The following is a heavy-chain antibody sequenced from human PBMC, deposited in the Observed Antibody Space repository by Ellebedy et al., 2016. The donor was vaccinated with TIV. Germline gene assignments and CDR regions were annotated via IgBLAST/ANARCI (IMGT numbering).Heavy chain of an antibody. V-gene: IGHV3-23*01. D-gene: IGHD2-21*02. CDR2: LTASGDST. Sequence: PGGSLRLSCAVSGLTFSSHGMSWVRQAPGKGLEWVSGLTASGDSTYYADSVKGRFTISRDNSKNTLYLQMNSLRVEDTAVDYGVVTGWRGGTIVPSAYWGQGSLVTVSS. J-gene: IGHJ4*02. CDR3: VVTGWRGGTIVPSAY. CDR1: GLTFSSHG.